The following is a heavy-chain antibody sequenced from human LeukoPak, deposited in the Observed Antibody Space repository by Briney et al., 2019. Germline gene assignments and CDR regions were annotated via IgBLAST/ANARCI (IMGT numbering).Heavy chain of an antibody. J-gene: IGHJ5*02. CDR1: GYTFTSYG. V-gene: IGHV1-18*01. CDR2: ISAYNGNT. Sequence: ASVKVSCKASGYTFTSYGISWVRQAPGQGLEWMGWISAYNGNTNYAQKLQGRVTMTTDTSTSAAYMELRSLRSDDTAVYYCARDRIAARPPNWFDPWGQGTLVTVSS. D-gene: IGHD6-6*01. CDR3: ARDRIAARPPNWFDP.